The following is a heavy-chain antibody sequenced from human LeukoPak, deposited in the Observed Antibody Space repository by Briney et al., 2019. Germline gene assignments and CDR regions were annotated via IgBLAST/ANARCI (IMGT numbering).Heavy chain of an antibody. J-gene: IGHJ4*02. CDR1: GGSISSYY. Sequence: SETLSLTCTVSGGSISSYYWSWLRQPPGKGLEWIGYIYYSGSTNYNPSLKSRVTISVDTSKNQFSLKLSSVTATDTAVYFCARASSIAGRFDYWGQGTLVTVSS. D-gene: IGHD6-6*01. CDR2: IYYSGST. CDR3: ARASSIAGRFDY. V-gene: IGHV4-59*08.